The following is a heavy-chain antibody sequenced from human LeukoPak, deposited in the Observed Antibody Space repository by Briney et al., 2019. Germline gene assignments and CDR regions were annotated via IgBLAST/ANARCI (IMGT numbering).Heavy chain of an antibody. J-gene: IGHJ4*02. CDR2: IYHSGST. D-gene: IGHD3-22*01. CDR3: ARAFANYYDSSTFAELDY. Sequence: PSETLSLTCTVSGYPISSGYYWGWIRQPPGKGLEWIGSIYHSGSTYYNPSLKSRVTISVDTSKNQFSLKLSSVTAADTAVYYCARAFANYYDSSTFAELDYWGQGTLVTVSS. CDR1: GYPISSGYY. V-gene: IGHV4-38-2*02.